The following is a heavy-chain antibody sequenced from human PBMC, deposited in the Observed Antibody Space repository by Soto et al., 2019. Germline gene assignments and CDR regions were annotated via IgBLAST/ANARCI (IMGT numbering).Heavy chain of an antibody. CDR2: INSDGSST. D-gene: IGHD5-12*01. CDR3: AREGMATISPDYSFDY. CDR1: GFTFSSYW. J-gene: IGHJ4*02. Sequence: EVQLVESGGGLVQPGGSLRLSCAASGFTFSSYWMHWVRQAPGKGLVWVSRINSDGSSTSYADSVKGRFTISRDNAKNTLYLQMNSLRAEHTAVYYCAREGMATISPDYSFDYWGQGTLVTVSS. V-gene: IGHV3-74*01.